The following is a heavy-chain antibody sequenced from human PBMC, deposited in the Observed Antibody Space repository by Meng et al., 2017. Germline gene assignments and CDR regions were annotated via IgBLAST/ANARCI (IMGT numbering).Heavy chain of an antibody. D-gene: IGHD5-24*01. Sequence: GESLKISCAASGFTFSSYSMNWVRQAPGKGLEWVSSISSSSSYIYYADSVKGRFTISRDNAKNSLYLQMNSLRAEDAAVYYCARWGEMATQPEGWFDPWGQGTLVTVSS. CDR1: GFTFSSYS. J-gene: IGHJ5*02. V-gene: IGHV3-21*04. CDR3: ARWGEMATQPEGWFDP. CDR2: ISSSSSYI.